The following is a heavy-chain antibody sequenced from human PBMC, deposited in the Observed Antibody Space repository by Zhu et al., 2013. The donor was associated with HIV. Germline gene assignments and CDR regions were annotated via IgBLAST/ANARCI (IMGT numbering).Heavy chain of an antibody. CDR2: MNPKSGNT. CDR3: ARGRFVYGDILTF. J-gene: IGHJ4*02. CDR1: GYTFTNFG. V-gene: IGHV1-8*02. Sequence: QVQLVQSGSEVKKPGASLKVSCKASGYTFTNFGVTWVRQATGQGLEWMGWMNPKSGNTGYAQKFQGRVTMTRNTSITTAYMELSSLRFEDTALYYCARGRFVYGDILTFWGQGAPVTVSS. D-gene: IGHD4-17*01.